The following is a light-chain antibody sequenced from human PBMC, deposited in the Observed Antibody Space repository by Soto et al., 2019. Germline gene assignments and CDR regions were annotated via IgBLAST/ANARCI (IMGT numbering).Light chain of an antibody. J-gene: IGLJ1*01. CDR3: LLSYRGGYG. CDR2: DTN. CDR1: TGTVTVGHY. Sequence: QAVVTQEPSLSVSPGGTVTLTCGSSTGTVTVGHYPCWFQQRPGQAPRPLIYDTNNKSFCTPVRFSGSLLGGKAALTLSGAQGEGEAEYYCLLSYRGGYGFGPGTKVTV. V-gene: IGLV7-46*01.